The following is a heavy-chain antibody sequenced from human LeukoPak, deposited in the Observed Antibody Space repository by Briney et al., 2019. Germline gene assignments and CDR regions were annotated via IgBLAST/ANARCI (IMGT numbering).Heavy chain of an antibody. V-gene: IGHV4-34*01. CDR2: INHSGST. CDR1: GGSFSGYY. D-gene: IGHD6-13*01. CDR3: ARAHSNNWRFDY. J-gene: IGHJ4*02. Sequence: SETLSLTCAVYGGSFSGYYWSWIRQPPGKGLEWIGEINHSGSTNYNPSLKSRVSISVDTSKNQLSLKLSSVTAADTAVYYCARAHSNNWRFDYWGQGTLVTVSS.